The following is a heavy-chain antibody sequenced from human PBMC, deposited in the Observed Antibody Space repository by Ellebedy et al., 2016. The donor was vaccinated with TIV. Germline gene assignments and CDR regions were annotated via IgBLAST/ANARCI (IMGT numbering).Heavy chain of an antibody. Sequence: SETLSLXXTVSGGSVSRSNYYWGWIRQRPGKGPEWIGNIYHTGTTFYNPSLKSRVTISVDTSKNQFSLKLSSVTAADTALYYCARLWFGDLFSPEGDVWGQGTTVTVSS. J-gene: IGHJ6*02. CDR1: GGSVSRSNYY. CDR3: ARLWFGDLFSPEGDV. V-gene: IGHV4-39*01. CDR2: IYHTGTT. D-gene: IGHD3-10*01.